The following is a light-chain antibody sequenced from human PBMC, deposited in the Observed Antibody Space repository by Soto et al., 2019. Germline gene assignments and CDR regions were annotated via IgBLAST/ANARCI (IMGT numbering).Light chain of an antibody. Sequence: DIVVTQSPATLSASPGERVTLSCRASQFVSSRLAWYQRRPGQVPRLLIYDTSTRAPGISARFSGSGSGTEFTLTISSVQSEDFAVYYCQEYIQWPPGMFGPGTTVDIK. J-gene: IGKJ1*01. CDR1: QFVSSR. CDR2: DTS. CDR3: QEYIQWPPGM. V-gene: IGKV3-15*01.